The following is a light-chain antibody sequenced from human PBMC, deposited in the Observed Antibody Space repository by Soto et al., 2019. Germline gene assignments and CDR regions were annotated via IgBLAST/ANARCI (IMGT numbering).Light chain of an antibody. Sequence: EIVLTQSTATLSLSPGERATLSCRASQSVRSYLAWYQHKPGQAPRLLIYDASNRATGIPPRFSGSGSGTDFTLPINRLEPEDFAVNYCPQLPNWPPVFSFGGGIKVEMK. CDR1: QSVRSY. J-gene: IGKJ4*01. V-gene: IGKV3-11*01. CDR3: PQLPNWPPVFS. CDR2: DAS.